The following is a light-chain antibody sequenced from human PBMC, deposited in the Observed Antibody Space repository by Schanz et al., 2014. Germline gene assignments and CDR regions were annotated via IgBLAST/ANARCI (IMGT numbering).Light chain of an antibody. CDR1: QSVSSSY. CDR2: GAS. V-gene: IGKV3D-20*02. CDR3: QQRSNWQAIT. J-gene: IGKJ4*01. Sequence: EIVLTQSPATLSFSPGERATLSCRASQSVSSSYLAWYQQKPGQTPRLLIYGASSRATGIPDRFSGSGSGTDFTLTISRLEPEDFAVYYCQQRSNWQAITFGGGTKVEI.